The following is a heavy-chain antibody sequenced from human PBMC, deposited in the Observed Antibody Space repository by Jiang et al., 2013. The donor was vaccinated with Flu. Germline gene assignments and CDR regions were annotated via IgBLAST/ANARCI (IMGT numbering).Heavy chain of an antibody. Sequence: GPGLVKPSETLSLTCTVSGGSISSSSYYWGWIRQPPGKGLEWIGSIYYSGSTYYNPSLKSRVTISVDTSKNQFSLKLSSVTAADTAVYYCARHDPIVVVVAATPSYFDYWGQGTLVTVSS. J-gene: IGHJ4*02. CDR3: ARHDPIVVVVAATPSYFDY. CDR1: GGSISSSSYY. CDR2: IYYSGST. D-gene: IGHD2-15*01. V-gene: IGHV4-39*01.